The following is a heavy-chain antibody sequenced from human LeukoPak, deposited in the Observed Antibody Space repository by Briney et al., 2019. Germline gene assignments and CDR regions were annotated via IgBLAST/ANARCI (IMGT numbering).Heavy chain of an antibody. Sequence: SETLSLTCTVSGGSISSYYWSWIRQPPGKGLEWIGEINHSGSTNYNPSLKSRVTISIDTSKNQFSLKLSSVTAADTAVYYCARRPTGGLDYWGQGTLVTVSS. D-gene: IGHD3-16*01. CDR1: GGSISSYY. V-gene: IGHV4-34*01. J-gene: IGHJ4*02. CDR3: ARRPTGGLDY. CDR2: INHSGST.